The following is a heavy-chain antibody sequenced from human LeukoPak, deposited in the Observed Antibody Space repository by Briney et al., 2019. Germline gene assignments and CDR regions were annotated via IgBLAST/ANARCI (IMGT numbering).Heavy chain of an antibody. J-gene: IGHJ4*02. CDR2: MNPNSGNT. Sequence: ASVKVSCKASGYTFTSYDIYWVRQATGQGLEWMGWMNPNSGNTGYAQKFQGRVTMTRNTSISTAYMELSSLRSEDTAVYYCARGRRDWNYSGGKLLDYWGQGTLVTVSS. D-gene: IGHD1-7*01. CDR1: GYTFTSYD. CDR3: ARGRRDWNYSGGKLLDY. V-gene: IGHV1-8*01.